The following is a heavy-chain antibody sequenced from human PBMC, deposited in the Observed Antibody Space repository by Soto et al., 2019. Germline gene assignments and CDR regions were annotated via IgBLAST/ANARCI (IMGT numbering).Heavy chain of an antibody. D-gene: IGHD5-18*01. Sequence: SETLSLTCTVSGGSISSSSYYWGWIRQPPGKGLEWIGSIYYSGSTYYNPSLKSRVTIPVDTSKNQFSLNLSSVTAADTALYYCPTGRGYTYGRSAFDIGGQGKMVPVSS. J-gene: IGHJ3*02. V-gene: IGHV4-39*01. CDR3: PTGRGYTYGRSAFDI. CDR1: GGSISSSSYY. CDR2: IYYSGST.